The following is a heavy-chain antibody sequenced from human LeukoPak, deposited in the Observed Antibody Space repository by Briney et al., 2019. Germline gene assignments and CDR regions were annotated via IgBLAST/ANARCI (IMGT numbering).Heavy chain of an antibody. CDR1: GFTVRSNY. Sequence: GGSLRLSCAASGFTVRSNYMSWVRQAPGKGLEWVSIIHSGGNTYYADSVKGRFTISRDNSKNTLYLQMNSLRAEDTAVYYCTRANSGTIPGVDPWGQGTLVTVSS. CDR2: IHSGGNT. J-gene: IGHJ5*02. D-gene: IGHD1-26*01. CDR3: TRANSGTIPGVDP. V-gene: IGHV3-53*01.